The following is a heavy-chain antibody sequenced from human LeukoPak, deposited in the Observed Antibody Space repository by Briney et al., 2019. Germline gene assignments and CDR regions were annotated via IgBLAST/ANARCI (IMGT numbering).Heavy chain of an antibody. CDR2: IYYSGST. Sequence: SETLSLTCTVSGGSIGGTTYYWGWIRQPPGKGLEWIGSIYYSGSTYYTPSLKSRVTISVDTSKNQFSLKLSSVTAADTAVYYCARNLKRITIFGVAPVAFDIWGQGTIVTVSS. D-gene: IGHD3-3*01. CDR3: ARNLKRITIFGVAPVAFDI. J-gene: IGHJ3*02. V-gene: IGHV4-39*07. CDR1: GGSIGGTTYY.